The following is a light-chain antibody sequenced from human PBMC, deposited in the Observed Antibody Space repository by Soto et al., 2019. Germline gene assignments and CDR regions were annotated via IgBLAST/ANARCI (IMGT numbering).Light chain of an antibody. J-gene: IGKJ1*01. CDR1: QSVSNNY. CDR2: SAS. Sequence: EIVLTQSPGTLSLSPGERATLSCRASQSVSNNYLPWYQQKPSHAPGLLIYSASDWARGIPDRVRGSGCGTDVTFTISRPEPEDFAVYYCQQYGSSPTWTFGQGTKVDI. CDR3: QQYGSSPTWT. V-gene: IGKV3-20*01.